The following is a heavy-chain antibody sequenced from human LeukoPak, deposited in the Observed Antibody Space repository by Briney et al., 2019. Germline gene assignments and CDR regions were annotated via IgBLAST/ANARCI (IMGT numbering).Heavy chain of an antibody. Sequence: GGSLRLSCEASGFTFSSYEMNWVRQAPGKGLEWVSYISSSGKTIYYADSTKGRFTVSRDNAKNSLYLQMNSLRAEDTAVYYCAKDLYDSSGYYYQACFDYWGQGTLVTVSS. CDR1: GFTFSSYE. D-gene: IGHD3-22*01. CDR3: AKDLYDSSGYYYQACFDY. CDR2: ISSSGKTI. V-gene: IGHV3-48*03. J-gene: IGHJ4*02.